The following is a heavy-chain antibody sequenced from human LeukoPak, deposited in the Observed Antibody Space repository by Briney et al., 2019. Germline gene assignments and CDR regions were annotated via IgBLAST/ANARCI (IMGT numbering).Heavy chain of an antibody. D-gene: IGHD3-9*01. CDR1: GYTFTGYY. CDR2: INPNSGGT. Sequence: ASAKVSCKASGYTFTGYYMHWVRQAPGQGLEWMGWINPNSGGTNYAQKFQGRVTMTRDTSISTAYMELSRLRSDDTAVYYCARADDRNVRYFGGFDYWGQGTLVTVSS. CDR3: ARADDRNVRYFGGFDY. J-gene: IGHJ4*02. V-gene: IGHV1-2*02.